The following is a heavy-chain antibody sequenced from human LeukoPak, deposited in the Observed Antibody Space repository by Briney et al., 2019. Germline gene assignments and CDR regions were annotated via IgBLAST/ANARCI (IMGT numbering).Heavy chain of an antibody. CDR3: AREGDKSGYPDH. CDR2: IYTGGGT. J-gene: IGHJ4*02. D-gene: IGHD3-22*01. V-gene: IGHV3-53*01. Sequence: GGSLRLSCAASGFTVSSNHMNWVRQAPGKGLEWVSIIYTGGGTSYADSVKGRFTISRDSSKNTLYLQMNSLTAEDTAVYYCAREGDKSGYPDHRGQGILVTVS. CDR1: GFTVSSNH.